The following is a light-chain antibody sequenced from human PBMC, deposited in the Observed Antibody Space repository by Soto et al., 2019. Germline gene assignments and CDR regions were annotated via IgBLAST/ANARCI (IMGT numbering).Light chain of an antibody. CDR3: QQYKDWPPR. V-gene: IGKV3-15*01. J-gene: IGKJ1*01. Sequence: EMVMTQSQATLSVSPGERVTLSCRASQSVSSYLAWYQQKPGQPPRLLIYLASTRAAGIPARLSGRGSGTEVTLTISSLQSEDCAGYYCQQYKDWPPRFGQGTKVEIK. CDR2: LAS. CDR1: QSVSSY.